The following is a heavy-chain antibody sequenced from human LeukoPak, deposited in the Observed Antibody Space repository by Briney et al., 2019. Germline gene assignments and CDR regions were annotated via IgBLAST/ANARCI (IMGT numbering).Heavy chain of an antibody. CDR2: IHYSGST. CDR1: GGSFSSYY. D-gene: IGHD5-18*01. Sequence: PSETLSLTCAVYGGSFSSYYWGWIRQPPGKGLEWIASIHYSGSTYYNPSLKSRVTISVDTSKNQFSLKVSSVTAADAAAYYCARRDTSGRIGRFDPWGQGTLVTVSS. V-gene: IGHV4-39*01. CDR3: ARRDTSGRIGRFDP. J-gene: IGHJ5*02.